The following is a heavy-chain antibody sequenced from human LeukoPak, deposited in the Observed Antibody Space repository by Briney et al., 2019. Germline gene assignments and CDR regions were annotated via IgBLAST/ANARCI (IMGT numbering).Heavy chain of an antibody. D-gene: IGHD3-22*01. CDR2: IFYVGST. Sequence: DPSETLSLTCTVSGDSLGSHYWSWIRQPPGKGLEWIGYIFYVGSTNYNPSLKSRVTISVDTSKNQFSLKLNSVTAADTAVYYCARDYYDSRGEAFDIWGQGTMVTVSS. CDR1: GDSLGSHY. CDR3: ARDYYDSRGEAFDI. V-gene: IGHV4-59*11. J-gene: IGHJ3*02.